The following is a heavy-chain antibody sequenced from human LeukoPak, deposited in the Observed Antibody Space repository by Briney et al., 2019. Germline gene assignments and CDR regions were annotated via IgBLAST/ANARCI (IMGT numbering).Heavy chain of an antibody. Sequence: SETLSLTCTVSGGSISSYYWSWIRQPPGKGLEWIGYIYYSGSTNYNPSLKSRVTISVDTSKNQFSLKLSSVTAADTAVYYCARDGAVAGPSSTDVWGKGTTVTVSS. CDR2: IYYSGST. CDR3: ARDGAVAGPSSTDV. D-gene: IGHD6-19*01. V-gene: IGHV4-59*01. J-gene: IGHJ6*04. CDR1: GGSISSYY.